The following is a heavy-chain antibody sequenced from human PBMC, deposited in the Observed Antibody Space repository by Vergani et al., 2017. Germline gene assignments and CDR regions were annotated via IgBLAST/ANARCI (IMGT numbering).Heavy chain of an antibody. CDR3: ARESYCGGDCYFDY. J-gene: IGHJ4*02. D-gene: IGHD2-21*02. CDR1: GFTVSSNY. V-gene: IGHV3-66*02. Sequence: LVESGGGVVQPGRSLTLTCSASGFTVSSNYMSWVRQAPGKGLEWVSVIYSGGSTYYADSVKGRFTISRDNSKNTLYLQMSSLRAEDTAVYYCARESYCGGDCYFDYWGQGTLVTVSS. CDR2: IYSGGST.